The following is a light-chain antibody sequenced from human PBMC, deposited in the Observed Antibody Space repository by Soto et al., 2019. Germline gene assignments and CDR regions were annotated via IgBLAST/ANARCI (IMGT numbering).Light chain of an antibody. CDR3: QQDDDSPRFT. CDR1: QSVSSNY. CDR2: GAS. J-gene: IGKJ4*01. Sequence: EIVLTQSPGTLSLSPGERATLSCRASQSVSSNYLAWYQQKPGQAPRLLIYGASSRANGIPDRFSGSGSGTDSTLAISRLVSEDFAVYYYQQDDDSPRFTFGGGNKVDSK. V-gene: IGKV3-20*01.